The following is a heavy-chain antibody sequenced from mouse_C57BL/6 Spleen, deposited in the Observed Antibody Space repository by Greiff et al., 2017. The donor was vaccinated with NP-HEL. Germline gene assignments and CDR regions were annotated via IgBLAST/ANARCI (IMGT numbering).Heavy chain of an antibody. D-gene: IGHD1-1*01. CDR1: GYTFTDYY. V-gene: IGHV1-76*01. CDR2: IYPGSGNT. CDR3: AREGVVATKAWFAY. J-gene: IGHJ3*01. Sequence: QVQLKESGAELVRPGASVKLSCKASGYTFTDYYINWVKQRPGQGLEWIARIYPGSGNTYYNEKFKGKATLTAEKSSSTAYMQLSSLTSEDSAVYFCAREGVVATKAWFAYWGQGTLVTVSA.